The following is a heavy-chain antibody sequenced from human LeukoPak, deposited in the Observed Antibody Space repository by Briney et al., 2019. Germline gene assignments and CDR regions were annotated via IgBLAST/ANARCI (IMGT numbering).Heavy chain of an antibody. CDR2: ISGSGGST. J-gene: IGHJ4*02. Sequence: PGGSLRLSCAASGFTFSSYAMSWVRQAPGKGLEWVSAISGSGGSTYYADSVKGRFTISRDNAKNSLYLQMNSLRAEDTAVYYCASSSTSCYNFDYWGQGTLVTVSS. CDR1: GFTFSSYA. V-gene: IGHV3-23*01. D-gene: IGHD2-2*02. CDR3: ASSSTSCYNFDY.